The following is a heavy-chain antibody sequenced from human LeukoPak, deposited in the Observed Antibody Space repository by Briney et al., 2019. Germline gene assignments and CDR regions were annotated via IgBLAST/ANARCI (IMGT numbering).Heavy chain of an antibody. CDR1: GYTFTSYG. CDR3: ARGLPRLGYCSSTSCFPLGY. Sequence: ASVKVSCKASGYTFTSYGISWVRQAPGQGLEWMGWLSAYNGNTNYAQKLQGRVTMTTDTSTSTAYMELRSLRSDDTAVYYCARGLPRLGYCSSTSCFPLGYWGQGTLVTVSS. D-gene: IGHD2-2*01. V-gene: IGHV1-18*01. CDR2: LSAYNGNT. J-gene: IGHJ4*02.